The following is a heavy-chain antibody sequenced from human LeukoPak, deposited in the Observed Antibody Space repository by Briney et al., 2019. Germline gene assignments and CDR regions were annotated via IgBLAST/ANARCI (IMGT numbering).Heavy chain of an antibody. CDR1: GYTFTSYD. D-gene: IGHD6-13*01. CDR3: ARGRLIAAAANYYYMDV. CDR2: MNPNSGNT. Sequence: ASVKVSCKASGYTFTSYDINWVRQATGQGLEWMGWMNPNSGNTGYAQKFQGRVTITRNTSISTAYMELSSLRSEDTAVYYCARGRLIAAAANYYYMDVWGKGTTVTVSS. J-gene: IGHJ6*03. V-gene: IGHV1-8*03.